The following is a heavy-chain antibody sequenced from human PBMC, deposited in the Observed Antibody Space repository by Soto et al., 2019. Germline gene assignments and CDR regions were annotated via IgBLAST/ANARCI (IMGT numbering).Heavy chain of an antibody. CDR3: AKDQGDSSGWTDSYFDY. CDR2: ISYDGSNK. V-gene: IGHV3-30*18. CDR1: GFTFSSYG. J-gene: IGHJ4*02. Sequence: QVQLVESGGGVVQPGRSLRLSCAASGFTFSSYGMHWVRQAPGKGLEWVAVISYDGSNKYYADSVKGQFTISRDNSKNTLYLQMNSLRAEDTAVYYCAKDQGDSSGWTDSYFDYWGQGTLVTVSS. D-gene: IGHD6-19*01.